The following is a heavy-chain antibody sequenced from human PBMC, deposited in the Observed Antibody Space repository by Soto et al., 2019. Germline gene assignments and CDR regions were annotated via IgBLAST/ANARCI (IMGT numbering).Heavy chain of an antibody. CDR1: GGSFSGYY. J-gene: IGHJ3*02. D-gene: IGHD1-20*01. Sequence: KASETLSLTCAVYGGSFSGYYWSWIRQPPGKGLEWIGEINHSGSTNYNPSLKSRVTISVDTSKNQFSLKLSSVTAADTAVYYCASLMDNWNDDFHAFDIWGQGTMVTVSS. CDR3: ASLMDNWNDDFHAFDI. CDR2: INHSGST. V-gene: IGHV4-34*01.